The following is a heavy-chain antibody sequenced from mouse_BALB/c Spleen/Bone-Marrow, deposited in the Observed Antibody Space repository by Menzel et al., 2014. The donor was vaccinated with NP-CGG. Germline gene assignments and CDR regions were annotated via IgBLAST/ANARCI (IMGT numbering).Heavy chain of an antibody. CDR3: ARGGHDFSLDY. J-gene: IGHJ4*01. CDR2: IDTSDSYT. Sequence: QVQLKESGAELGMPGASVKMSGKASGYTFTDNWIYWVKQRPGQGLEWIGAIDTSDSYTNYNQKFLGKASLTVDASSSTAYVQVSSLTSDDSAVYYCARGGHDFSLDYWGQGTSVTVSS. D-gene: IGHD2-4*01. CDR1: GYTFTDNW. V-gene: IGHV1-69*01.